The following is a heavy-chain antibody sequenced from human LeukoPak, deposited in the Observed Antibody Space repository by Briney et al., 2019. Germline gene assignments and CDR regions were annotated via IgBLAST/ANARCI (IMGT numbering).Heavy chain of an antibody. CDR3: AKERDGYDVFDY. V-gene: IGHV3-43*02. Sequence: PGGSLRLSCAASGFTFDDYAMPWVRQAPGKGLEWVSLISGDGGSTYYADSVKGRFTISRDNSKNSLYLQMNSLRTEDTALYYCAKERDGYDVFDYWGQGTLVTVSS. CDR1: GFTFDDYA. CDR2: ISGDGGST. D-gene: IGHD5-24*01. J-gene: IGHJ4*02.